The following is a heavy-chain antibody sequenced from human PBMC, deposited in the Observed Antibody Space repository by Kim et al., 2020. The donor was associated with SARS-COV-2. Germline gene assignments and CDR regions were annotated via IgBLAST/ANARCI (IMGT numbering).Heavy chain of an antibody. V-gene: IGHV1-69*13. Sequence: SVKVSCKTSGGTFRGYTISWVRQAPGQGLEWMGGIIPIFGTTNYAQKFQGRVTITADESTNTAYMELSSLTSEDTAVYYCATDKTTMVRGAPVARYAMDVWGQGTTVTVSS. D-gene: IGHD3-10*01. J-gene: IGHJ6*02. CDR1: GGTFRGYT. CDR2: IIPIFGTT. CDR3: ATDKTTMVRGAPVARYAMDV.